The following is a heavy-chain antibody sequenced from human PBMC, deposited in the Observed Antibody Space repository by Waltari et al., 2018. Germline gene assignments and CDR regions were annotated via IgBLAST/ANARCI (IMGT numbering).Heavy chain of an antibody. V-gene: IGHV1-69*01. CDR1: GGTFSSYA. J-gene: IGHJ5*02. D-gene: IGHD3-10*01. CDR3: ARGGYYYGSGSYYTGLGWFDP. CDR2: SIPMFGTG. Sequence: QVQLVQSGAEVKKPGSSVKVSCKASGGTFSSYAISWVRQAPGQGLEWMGGSIPMFGTGNYARKFQGRVTMTADESTSTAYMELGSLGSEDTAVDYCARGGYYYGSGSYYTGLGWFDPWGQGTLVTVSS.